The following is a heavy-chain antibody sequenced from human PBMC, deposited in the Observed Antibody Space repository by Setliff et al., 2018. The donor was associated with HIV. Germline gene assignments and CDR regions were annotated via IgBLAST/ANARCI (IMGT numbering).Heavy chain of an antibody. CDR1: GFTFRTYG. Sequence: GGSLRLSCVASGFTFRTYGMNWVRQAPGKGQEWVSYISGTSGTMYYADSVKGRFTISRDNAKNSLFLQMNSLTAEDTAVYYCARDPRASYLSYYYYHYLDVWGKGTTVTVSS. CDR3: ARDPRASYLSYYYYHYLDV. V-gene: IGHV3-48*01. J-gene: IGHJ6*03. CDR2: ISGTSGTM. D-gene: IGHD3-16*02.